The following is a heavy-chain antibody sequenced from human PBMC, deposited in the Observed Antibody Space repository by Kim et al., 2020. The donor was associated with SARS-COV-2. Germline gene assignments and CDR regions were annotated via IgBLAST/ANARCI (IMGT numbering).Heavy chain of an antibody. V-gene: IGHV1-3*01. D-gene: IGHD2-15*01. CDR1: GYIFSRYP. J-gene: IGHJ5*01. CDR3: ARGWSAPGIDS. Sequence: ASVKVSCKASGYIFSRYPIHWVRQAPGQRLEWMGWIDACAGNTKYAQRFQGRVTITRDTSASTVYMELSSLTSDDTAIYFCARGWSAPGIDSWGQGTLVPVSA. CDR2: IDACAGNT.